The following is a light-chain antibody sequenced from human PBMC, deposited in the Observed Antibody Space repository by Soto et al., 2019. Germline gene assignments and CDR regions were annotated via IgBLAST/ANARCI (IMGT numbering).Light chain of an antibody. V-gene: IGKV4-1*01. J-gene: IGKJ1*01. CDR3: QQYYSTPWT. CDR1: QRALYSSNNKNY. CDR2: WAS. Sequence: DIVMTQSPDSLAVSLGERATINCKSSQRALYSSNNKNYLTWYQQKPGQPPKLLIYWASSRESGVPDRFSGSWSGTDFTLTISSLQAEDVAVYYCQQYYSTPWTFGQGTKVEIK.